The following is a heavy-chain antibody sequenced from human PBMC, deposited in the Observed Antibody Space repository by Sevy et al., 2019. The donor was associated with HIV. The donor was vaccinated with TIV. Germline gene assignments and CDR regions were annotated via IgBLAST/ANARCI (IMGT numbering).Heavy chain of an antibody. V-gene: IGHV1-2*02. CDR1: GYTFTGYY. CDR3: ARGGVTMVRDLDAFEI. D-gene: IGHD3-10*01. Sequence: ASVKVSCKASGYTFTGYYMHWVRQAPGQGLEWMGWINPNSGGPNYAQKFQGRVTMTRDTSISTAYMELSRLTSDDTAVYYCARGGVTMVRDLDAFEIWGQGTMITVSS. CDR2: INPNSGGP. J-gene: IGHJ3*02.